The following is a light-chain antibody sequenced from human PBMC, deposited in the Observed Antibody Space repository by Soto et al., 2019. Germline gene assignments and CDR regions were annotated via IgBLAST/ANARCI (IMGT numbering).Light chain of an antibody. CDR2: GAS. J-gene: IGKJ1*01. CDR3: QQYNNWPRT. CDR1: QSVSSN. V-gene: IGKV3-15*01. Sequence: EIGLTQSPGTLSFSPWERATLSWMASQSVSSNLAWYQQKPGQAPRLLIYGASTRATGIPARFSGSGSGTEFTLTISSLQSEDFAVYYCQQYNNWPRTFGQGTKVDI.